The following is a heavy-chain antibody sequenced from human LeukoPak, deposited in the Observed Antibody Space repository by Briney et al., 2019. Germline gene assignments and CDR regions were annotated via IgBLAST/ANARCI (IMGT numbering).Heavy chain of an antibody. J-gene: IGHJ2*01. CDR1: GGSISSGGYY. D-gene: IGHD3-10*01. Sequence: SQTLSLTCTVSGGSISSGGYYWSWIRQHPGKGLEWIGHIYYSGSTYYNPSLKSRVTISVDTSKNQFSLKLSSVTAADTAVYYCARDWEEYYGSGSYWYFDLWGRGTLVTVSS. V-gene: IGHV4-31*03. CDR2: IYYSGST. CDR3: ARDWEEYYGSGSYWYFDL.